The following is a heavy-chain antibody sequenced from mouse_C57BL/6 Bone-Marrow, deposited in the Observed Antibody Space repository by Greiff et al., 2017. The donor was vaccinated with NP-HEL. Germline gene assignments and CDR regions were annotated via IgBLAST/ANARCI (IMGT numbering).Heavy chain of an antibody. CDR3: ARDRGSSDLDY. V-gene: IGHV5-4*01. J-gene: IGHJ2*01. CDR1: GFTFSSYA. D-gene: IGHD1-3*01. Sequence: EVKLVESGGGLVKPGGSLKLSCAASGFTFSSYAMSWVRQTPEKRLAWVATISDGGSYTYYPDNVKGRFTISRDNAKNNLYLQMSHLKSEDTAMYYCARDRGSSDLDYWGQGTTLTVSS. CDR2: ISDGGSYT.